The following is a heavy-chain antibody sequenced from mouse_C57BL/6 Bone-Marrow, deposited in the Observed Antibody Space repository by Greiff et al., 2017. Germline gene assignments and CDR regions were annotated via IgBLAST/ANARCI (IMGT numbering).Heavy chain of an antibody. V-gene: IGHV1-15*01. CDR3: TGWLLPYWYCDV. J-gene: IGHJ1*03. CDR1: GYTFTDYE. Sequence: VQLQQSGAELVRPGASVTLSCKASGYTFTDYEMHWVKQTPVHGLEWIGAIDPETGGTAYNQKFKGKAILTADKSSSTAYMELRSLTSEDSAVYYCTGWLLPYWYCDVWGTGTTVTVSS. D-gene: IGHD2-3*01. CDR2: IDPETGGT.